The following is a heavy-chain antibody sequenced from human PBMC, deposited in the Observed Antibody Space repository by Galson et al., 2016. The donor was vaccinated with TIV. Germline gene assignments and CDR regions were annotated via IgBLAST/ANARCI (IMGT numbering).Heavy chain of an antibody. Sequence: SLRLSCAASGFTFSIFATTWVRQAPGMGLEWVSAISGGGGSTYYADSVKGRFTVSRDNSKNTGFLQMNSLRAEDTAVYYCTKVPSSGFSYYYGLDVWGQGTTVTVSS. V-gene: IGHV3-23*01. D-gene: IGHD3-22*01. CDR3: TKVPSSGFSYYYGLDV. CDR1: GFTFSIFA. CDR2: ISGGGGST. J-gene: IGHJ6*02.